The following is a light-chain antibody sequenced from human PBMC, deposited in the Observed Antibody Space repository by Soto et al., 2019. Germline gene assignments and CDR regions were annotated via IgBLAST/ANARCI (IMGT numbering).Light chain of an antibody. CDR3: QQSSNWLT. CDR1: QSVSSY. CDR2: DAS. V-gene: IGKV3-11*01. Sequence: EIVLTQSPATLSLSPGERATLSCRASQSVSSYLAWYQQKPGQAPRLLIYDASNRATGIPARFSGSRSGTDFTLTISSLEPEDFAVYYCQQSSNWLTFGGGTKVEIK. J-gene: IGKJ4*01.